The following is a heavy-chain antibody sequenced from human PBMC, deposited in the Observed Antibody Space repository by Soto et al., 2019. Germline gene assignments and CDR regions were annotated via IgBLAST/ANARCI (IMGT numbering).Heavy chain of an antibody. CDR2: INSDGTTI. D-gene: IGHD3-22*01. Sequence: GGSLKLSCAASGFNFGPFWMHWVRQAPGKGLVWVSHINSDGTTIVYADSVKGRFTISRDNAKNTLYLQMNSLRVEDTAVYFCVRDRGYPDSFDIWAPRTLVTVSS. CDR3: VRDRGYPDSFDI. V-gene: IGHV3-74*01. CDR1: GFNFGPFW. J-gene: IGHJ4*03.